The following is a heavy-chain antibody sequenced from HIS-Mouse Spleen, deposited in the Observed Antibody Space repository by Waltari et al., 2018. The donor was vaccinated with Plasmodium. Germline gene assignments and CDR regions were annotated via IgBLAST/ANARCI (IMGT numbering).Heavy chain of an antibody. CDR2: KKQDGGEK. Sequence: EVQLVESGGGLVQPGGSLRLSCAASGFTFSSYWMSWVRQAPGKGRGWVANKKQDGGEKYYVDSVKGRFTITRDNAKNSLYLQMNSLRAEDTAVYYCAREFGTGNWYFDLWGRGTLVTVSS. CDR3: AREFGTGNWYFDL. D-gene: IGHD7-27*01. V-gene: IGHV3-7*01. CDR1: GFTFSSYW. J-gene: IGHJ2*01.